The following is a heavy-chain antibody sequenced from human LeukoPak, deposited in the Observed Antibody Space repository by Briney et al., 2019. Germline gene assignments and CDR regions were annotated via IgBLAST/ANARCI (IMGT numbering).Heavy chain of an antibody. J-gene: IGHJ4*02. Sequence: PGGSLRLSCAASGFTVSSNYMSWVRQAPGKGLDWVSVIYSGGSTYYADSVKGRFTISRDNAKNSLYLQMNSLRAKDTAVYYCARVDTVTIDYWGQGTLVTVSS. CDR1: GFTVSSNY. V-gene: IGHV3-53*01. D-gene: IGHD4-11*01. CDR3: ARVDTVTIDY. CDR2: IYSGGST.